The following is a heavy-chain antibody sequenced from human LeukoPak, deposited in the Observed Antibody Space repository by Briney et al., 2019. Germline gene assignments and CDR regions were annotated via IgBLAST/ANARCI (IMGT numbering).Heavy chain of an antibody. V-gene: IGHV3-33*08. J-gene: IGHJ4*02. CDR3: ARDRYYDSSGYPFDY. CDR2: IWYDGSNK. Sequence: GRSLRLSCAASGFTFSRYAMHWVRQPPGKGLEWVAVIWYDGSNKYYADSVKGRFTISRDNSKNTLYLQMNSLRAEDTAVYYCARDRYYDSSGYPFDYWGQGTLVTVSS. D-gene: IGHD3-22*01. CDR1: GFTFSRYA.